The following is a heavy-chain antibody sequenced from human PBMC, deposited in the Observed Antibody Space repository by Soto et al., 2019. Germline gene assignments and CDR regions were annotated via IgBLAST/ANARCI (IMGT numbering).Heavy chain of an antibody. CDR1: GGSISSGGYS. CDR3: ARVPSP. Sequence: QLQLQESGSGLEKPSQTLSLTSAVSGGSISSGGYSWSWIRQPPGKGLEWIGYIYHSGSSYYNSSLKSRVTISVDRSKNQFSLKLSSVTAADTAVYYCARVPSPWGQGTLVNVSS. J-gene: IGHJ5*02. CDR2: IYHSGSS. V-gene: IGHV4-30-2*01.